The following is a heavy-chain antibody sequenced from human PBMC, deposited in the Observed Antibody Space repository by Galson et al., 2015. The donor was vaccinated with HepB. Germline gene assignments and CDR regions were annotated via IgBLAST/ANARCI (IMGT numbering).Heavy chain of an antibody. Sequence: SVKVSCKASGYTFTSYGISWVRQAPGQGLEWMGWISAYNGNTNYAQKLQGRVTMTTDTSTSTAYMELRSLRSDDTAVYYCARDIVVVPAAMVYYYGMDVWGQGTTVTVSS. CDR1: GYTFTSYG. V-gene: IGHV1-18*04. J-gene: IGHJ6*02. CDR2: ISAYNGNT. CDR3: ARDIVVVPAAMVYYYGMDV. D-gene: IGHD2-2*01.